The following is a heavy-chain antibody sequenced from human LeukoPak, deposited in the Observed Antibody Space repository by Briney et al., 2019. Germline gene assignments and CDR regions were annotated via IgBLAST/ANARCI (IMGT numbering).Heavy chain of an antibody. CDR1: GFTFSSYA. Sequence: QSGGSLRLSCAASGFTFSSYAMSWVRQAPGKGLEWVSAISGSGGSTYYADSVKGRFTISRDNSKNTLYLQMNSLRAEDTAVYYCAKLPLGGYSSSWYWDYNWFDPWGQGTLVTVSS. D-gene: IGHD6-13*01. J-gene: IGHJ5*02. V-gene: IGHV3-23*01. CDR3: AKLPLGGYSSSWYWDYNWFDP. CDR2: ISGSGGST.